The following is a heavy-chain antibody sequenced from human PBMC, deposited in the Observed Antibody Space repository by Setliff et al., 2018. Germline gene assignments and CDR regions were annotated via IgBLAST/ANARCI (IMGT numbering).Heavy chain of an antibody. CDR1: GGSFSSYY. CDR2: INYRGST. D-gene: IGHD2-8*02. J-gene: IGHJ4*02. Sequence: PSETLSLTCAVYGGSFSSYYWSWIRQPPGKGLEWIGEINYRGSTNYNPSLKSRLTISVDTSKKQISLKLYFVTAADTAVYYCARALDTGGYRYNRMGYLDSWGQGTLVTVSS. CDR3: ARALDTGGYRYNRMGYLDS. V-gene: IGHV4-34*01.